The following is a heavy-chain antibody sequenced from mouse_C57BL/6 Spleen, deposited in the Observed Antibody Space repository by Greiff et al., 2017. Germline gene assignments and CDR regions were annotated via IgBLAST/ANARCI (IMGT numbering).Heavy chain of an antibody. CDR3: ARGGTTVVAPSYAMDY. Sequence: VQLQQPGAELVKPGASVKLSCKASGYTFTSYWMHWVKQRPGRGLEWIGRIDPNSGGTKYNEKFKSKATLTVDKPSSTAYMQLSSLTSEDSAVXYCARGGTTVVAPSYAMDYWGQGTSVTVSS. CDR2: IDPNSGGT. CDR1: GYTFTSYW. J-gene: IGHJ4*01. D-gene: IGHD1-1*01. V-gene: IGHV1-72*01.